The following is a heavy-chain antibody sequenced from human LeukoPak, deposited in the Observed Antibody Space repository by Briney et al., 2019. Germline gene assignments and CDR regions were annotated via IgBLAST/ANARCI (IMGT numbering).Heavy chain of an antibody. J-gene: IGHJ3*02. CDR3: AKGYYYGSGSPDAFDI. V-gene: IGHV3-23*01. D-gene: IGHD3-10*01. CDR2: ISGSGGST. CDR1: GFTFSSYA. Sequence: GGSLRLSCAASGFTFSSYAMSWVRQAPGKGLEWVSGISGSGGSTYYADSVKGRFTISRDNSKNTLYLQMNSLRAEDTAVYYCAKGYYYGSGSPDAFDIWGQGTMVTVSS.